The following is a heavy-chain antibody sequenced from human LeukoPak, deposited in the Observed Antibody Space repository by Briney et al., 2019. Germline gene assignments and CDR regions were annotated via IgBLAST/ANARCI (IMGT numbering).Heavy chain of an antibody. Sequence: TGGSLRLSCAASGFTFDDYAMHWVRQAPGKGLEWVSGISWNSGSIGYADSAKGRFTISRDNSKNSLYLQMNSLRAEDTALYYCAKDISHGVVGATGACFDYWGQGTLVTVSS. CDR3: AKDISHGVVGATGACFDY. V-gene: IGHV3-9*01. CDR1: GFTFDDYA. CDR2: ISWNSGSI. J-gene: IGHJ4*02. D-gene: IGHD1-26*01.